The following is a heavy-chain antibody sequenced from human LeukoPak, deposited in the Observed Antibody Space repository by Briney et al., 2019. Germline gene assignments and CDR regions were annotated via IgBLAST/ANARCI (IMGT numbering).Heavy chain of an antibody. J-gene: IGHJ6*03. CDR2: INPSGGST. V-gene: IGHV1-46*01. CDR1: GYTFTSYY. CDR3: ARGSYVSYDFWSGYYSGGYYYYYMDV. D-gene: IGHD3-3*01. Sequence: ASVKVSCKASGYTFTSYYMHWVRQAPGQGLEWMGIINPSGGSTSYAQKFQGRVTMTRDMSTSTVYMELSSLRSEDTAVYYCARGSYVSYDFWSGYYSGGYYYYYMDVWGKGTTVTVSS.